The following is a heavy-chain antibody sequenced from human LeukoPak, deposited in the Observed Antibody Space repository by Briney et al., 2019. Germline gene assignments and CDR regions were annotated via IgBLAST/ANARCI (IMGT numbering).Heavy chain of an antibody. Sequence: GGSLRLSCAASGFTFDDYAMHWVRQAQGKGLEWVSLISGGGYSTDYADSVRGRFTISRHNSKNSLYLQMNSLRTEDTAFYYCAKDIGERGYSVHWGQGTLVTVSS. CDR2: ISGGGYST. D-gene: IGHD5/OR15-5a*01. J-gene: IGHJ4*01. CDR3: AKDIGERGYSVH. V-gene: IGHV3-43*02. CDR1: GFTFDDYA.